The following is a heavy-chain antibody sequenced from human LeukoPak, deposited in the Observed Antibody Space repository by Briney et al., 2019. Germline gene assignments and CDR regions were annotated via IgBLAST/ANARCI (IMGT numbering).Heavy chain of an antibody. V-gene: IGHV4-34*01. J-gene: IGHJ4*02. D-gene: IGHD6-19*01. CDR2: INHSGST. Sequence: PSETLSLTCAVYGGSFSGYYWSWIRQPPGKGLEWIGEINHSGSTNYNPSLKSRVTVAVDTSKNQFSLKLSSVTAADTADYYCARFVVGQWLINYWGQGALVTVSS. CDR3: ARFVVGQWLINY. CDR1: GGSFSGYY.